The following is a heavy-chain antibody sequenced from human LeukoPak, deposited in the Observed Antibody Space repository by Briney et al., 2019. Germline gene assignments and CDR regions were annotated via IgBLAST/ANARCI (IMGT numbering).Heavy chain of an antibody. Sequence: SETLSLSCTVSGDSSYNSVYNWAWIRQPPGRGLEWIGSIDYSGSTYYNPSLKTRATISVDKSKNQLSLKLNSVTAADTAVYYCAREYPLYRSGWFLDYWGQGTVATVPS. CDR2: IDYSGST. J-gene: IGHJ4*02. CDR1: GDSSYNSVYN. D-gene: IGHD6-19*01. V-gene: IGHV4-39*07. CDR3: AREYPLYRSGWFLDY.